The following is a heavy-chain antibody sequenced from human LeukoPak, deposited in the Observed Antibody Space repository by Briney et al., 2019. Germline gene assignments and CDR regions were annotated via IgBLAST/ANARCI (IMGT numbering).Heavy chain of an antibody. D-gene: IGHD5-24*01. Sequence: SVKVSCKASGGTFSSYAISWVRQAPGQGLEWMGRIIPILGIANYAQKFQGRVTITADKSTSTAYMELSSLRSEDTAVYYCARSREMATTIWYYGMDVWGQGTTVTVSS. J-gene: IGHJ6*02. CDR1: GGTFSSYA. CDR2: IIPILGIA. V-gene: IGHV1-69*04. CDR3: ARSREMATTIWYYGMDV.